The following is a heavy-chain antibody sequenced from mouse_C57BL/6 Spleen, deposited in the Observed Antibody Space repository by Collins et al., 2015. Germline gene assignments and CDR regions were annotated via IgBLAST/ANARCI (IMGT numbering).Heavy chain of an antibody. CDR1: GYTFTSYW. CDR2: INPSNGGT. D-gene: IGHD2-1*01. V-gene: IGHV1-53*01. CDR3: VRGGYYGNPGAMDY. Sequence: QVQLQQPGTELVKPGASVKLSCKASGYTFTSYWIHWVKQRPGQGLEWIGNINPSNGGTKYNEKFKSKATLTVDKSSSTANMQLSSLTSEESAVYFCVRGGYYGNPGAMDYWGQGTSVTVSS. J-gene: IGHJ4*01.